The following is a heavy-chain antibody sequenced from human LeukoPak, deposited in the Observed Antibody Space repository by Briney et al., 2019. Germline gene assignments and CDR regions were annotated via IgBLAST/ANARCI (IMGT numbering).Heavy chain of an antibody. J-gene: IGHJ4*02. CDR3: ARVQDDYVWGSYRQHFLYYFDY. Sequence: GGSLRLSCAASGFTVSSNYMSWVRPAPGKGLEWVSVIYSDGSTYYADSVQGRFTIPRDNSKNTLYLQMNSRRAEDTAVYYCARVQDDYVWGSYRQHFLYYFDYWGEGTLVTVSS. CDR2: IYSDGST. D-gene: IGHD3-16*02. CDR1: GFTVSSNY. V-gene: IGHV3-66*01.